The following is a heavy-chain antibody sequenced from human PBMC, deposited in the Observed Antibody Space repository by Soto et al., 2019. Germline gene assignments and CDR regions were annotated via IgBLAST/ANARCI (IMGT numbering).Heavy chain of an antibody. CDR3: SRGRDRRVVPAATNNWFDP. V-gene: IGHV1-8*01. J-gene: IGHJ5*02. D-gene: IGHD2-2*01. CDR1: GYTFTSYD. CDR2: MNPNSGNT. Sequence: ASVKVSCKASGYTFTSYDINWVRQATGQGLEWMGWMNPNSGNTGYAQKFQGRVTMTRNTSISTAYMELSSLRSEDTAVYFCSRGRDRRVVPAATNNWFDPWGQGTLVTVSA.